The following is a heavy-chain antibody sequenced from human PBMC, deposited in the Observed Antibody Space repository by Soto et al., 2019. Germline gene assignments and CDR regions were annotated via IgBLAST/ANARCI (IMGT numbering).Heavy chain of an antibody. CDR1: GGSISSGGYY. Sequence: SETLSLTCTVSGGSISSGGYYWSWIRQHPGKGPEWIGYIYYSGSTYYNPSLKSRVTISVDTSKNQFSLKLSSVTAADTAVYYCARDGRVVVPAARPFYGMDVWGQGTTVTVTS. V-gene: IGHV4-31*03. CDR2: IYYSGST. D-gene: IGHD2-2*01. J-gene: IGHJ6*02. CDR3: ARDGRVVVPAARPFYGMDV.